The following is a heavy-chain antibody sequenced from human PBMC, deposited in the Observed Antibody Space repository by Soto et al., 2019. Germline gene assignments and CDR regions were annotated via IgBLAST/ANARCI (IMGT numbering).Heavy chain of an antibody. CDR1: GGSISSSSTYY. J-gene: IGHJ6*02. CDR3: ARHPGMDV. V-gene: IGHV4-39*01. Sequence: QLQLQESGPGLVKPSETLSLTCTVSGGSISSSSTYYWGWIRQPPGKGLEWIGSINYSGSTFHNPSLKSRVTISVDTSKNQVFLNLSSVTAADPAVFYWARHPGMDVWGQGTTVIVSS. CDR2: INYSGST.